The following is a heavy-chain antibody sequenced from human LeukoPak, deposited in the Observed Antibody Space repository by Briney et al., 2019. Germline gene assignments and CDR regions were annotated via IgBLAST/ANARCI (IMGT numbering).Heavy chain of an antibody. Sequence: SETLSLTCTVSGGSIRSYYWSWIRQPPGKGLEWIGYLYYSGITNYNPSLKSRVTISVDTSKNQFSLKLSSVTAADTAVYYCTSFSGSYYDDWGQGTLVTVSS. CDR3: TSFSGSYYDD. CDR2: LYYSGIT. V-gene: IGHV4-59*01. J-gene: IGHJ4*02. CDR1: GGSIRSYY. D-gene: IGHD1-26*01.